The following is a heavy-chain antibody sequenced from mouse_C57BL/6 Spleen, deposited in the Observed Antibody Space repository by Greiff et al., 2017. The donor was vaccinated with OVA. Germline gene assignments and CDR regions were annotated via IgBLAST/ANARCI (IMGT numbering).Heavy chain of an antibody. CDR3: ATSYYGSSHSIYFDY. Sequence: QVQLQQSGAELARPGASVKMSCKASGYTFTSYTMHWVKQRPGQGLEWIGYINPSSGYTKYNQKFKDKATLTADKSSSTAYMQLSSLTSEDSAVYYCATSYYGSSHSIYFDYWGQGTTLTVSS. CDR2: INPSSGYT. D-gene: IGHD1-1*01. J-gene: IGHJ2*01. V-gene: IGHV1-4*01. CDR1: GYTFTSYT.